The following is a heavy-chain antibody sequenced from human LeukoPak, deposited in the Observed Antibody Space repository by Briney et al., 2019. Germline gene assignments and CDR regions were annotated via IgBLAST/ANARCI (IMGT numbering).Heavy chain of an antibody. Sequence: ASVKVSCKASGYTFTSYGISWVRQAPGQGLEWMGWISAYNGNTNYAQKLQGRVTMTTDTSTSTAYMELRSLRSDDTAVYYCASVDSSKEIGGYYFDYWGQGTLVTVSS. V-gene: IGHV1-18*01. CDR2: ISAYNGNT. CDR3: ASVDSSKEIGGYYFDY. D-gene: IGHD3-22*01. CDR1: GYTFTSYG. J-gene: IGHJ4*02.